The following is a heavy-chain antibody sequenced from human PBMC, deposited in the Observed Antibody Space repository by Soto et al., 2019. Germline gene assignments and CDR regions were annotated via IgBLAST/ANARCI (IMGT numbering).Heavy chain of an antibody. D-gene: IGHD2-15*01. CDR1: GYSFTYYG. Sequence: RASVKVSCKASGYSFTYYGLSWVRQAPGQGLEWMGRIIPILGIANYAQKFQGRVTITADKSTSTAYMELSSLRSEDTAVYYCATGGPTRLFDYWGQGTLVTVSS. CDR2: IIPILGIA. J-gene: IGHJ4*02. CDR3: ATGGPTRLFDY. V-gene: IGHV1-69*04.